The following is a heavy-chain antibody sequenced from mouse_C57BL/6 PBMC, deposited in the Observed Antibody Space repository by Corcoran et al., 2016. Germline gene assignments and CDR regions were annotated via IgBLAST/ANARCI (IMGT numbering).Heavy chain of an antibody. V-gene: IGHV9-3*01. J-gene: IGHJ2*01. CDR1: GYTFTTYG. CDR2: INTYSGVP. CDR3: ARSNGYQYYVDY. Sequence: QIQLVQSGPELKKPGETVKISCKASGYTFTTYGMSWVKQAPGKGLKWMGWINTYSGVPTYADDFKGRFAFSLETSASTAYLQINNLKNEDTATYFCARSNGYQYYVDYWGEGTTLTVSS. D-gene: IGHD2-2*01.